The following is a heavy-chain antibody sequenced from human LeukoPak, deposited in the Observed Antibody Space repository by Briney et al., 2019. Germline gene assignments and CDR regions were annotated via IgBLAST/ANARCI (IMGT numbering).Heavy chain of an antibody. CDR2: IKRDGSGK. D-gene: IGHD1-26*01. CDR1: GFTLSSYW. CDR3: VRDDGATKPC. J-gene: IGHJ4*02. Sequence: GGSLRLSCAASGFTLSSYWMGWVRQAPGKGLEWVANIKRDGSGKYYVDSVKGRFSISRDNAKNSLYLQMNSLRVEDTAVYYCVRDDGATKPCWGQGTLVTVSS. V-gene: IGHV3-7*01.